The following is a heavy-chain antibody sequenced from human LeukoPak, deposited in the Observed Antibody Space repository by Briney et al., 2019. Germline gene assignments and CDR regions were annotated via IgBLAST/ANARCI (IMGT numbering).Heavy chain of an antibody. Sequence: SETLSLTCTVSGGSISSYYWSWIRQPPGKGLEWIGYIYYSGSTNYNPSLKSRVTISVDTSKKQFSLKLSSVTAADTAVYYCARRVYYDSSGSDAFDIWGQGTMVTVSP. J-gene: IGHJ3*02. V-gene: IGHV4-59*08. CDR3: ARRVYYDSSGSDAFDI. CDR1: GGSISSYY. CDR2: IYYSGST. D-gene: IGHD3-22*01.